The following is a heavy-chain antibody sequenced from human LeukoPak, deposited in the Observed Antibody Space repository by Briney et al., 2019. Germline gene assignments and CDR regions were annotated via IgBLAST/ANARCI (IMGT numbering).Heavy chain of an antibody. V-gene: IGHV1-69*04. Sequence: WASVKVSCKASGGTFSSYAISWVRQAPGQGLEWMGRIIPILGIANYAQKFQGRATITADKSTSTAYMELSSLRSEDTAVYYCAREWFPDYYYYYGMDVWGQGTTVTVSS. CDR3: AREWFPDYYYYYGMDV. CDR1: GGTFSSYA. D-gene: IGHD3-10*01. J-gene: IGHJ6*02. CDR2: IIPILGIA.